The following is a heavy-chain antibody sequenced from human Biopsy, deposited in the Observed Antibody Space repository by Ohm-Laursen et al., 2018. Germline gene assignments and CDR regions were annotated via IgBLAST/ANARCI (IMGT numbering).Heavy chain of an antibody. V-gene: IGHV3-23*01. CDR2: ISGSGGRT. Sequence: SLRLSCSASGFTFSNYAMSWVRQAPGKGLEWVSGISGSGGRTYYAESMKGRFTISRDNSKKTVYLQMKSLRAEDTAVYYCAKEVFLAVGTSGFDPWGQGTLVTVSS. J-gene: IGHJ5*02. CDR3: AKEVFLAVGTSGFDP. D-gene: IGHD1/OR15-1a*01. CDR1: GFTFSNYA.